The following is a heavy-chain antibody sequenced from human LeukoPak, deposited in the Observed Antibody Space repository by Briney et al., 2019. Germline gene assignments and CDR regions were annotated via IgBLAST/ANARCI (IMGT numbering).Heavy chain of an antibody. D-gene: IGHD3-22*01. CDR2: IYYSGST. CDR1: GGSISSSSYY. J-gene: IGHJ4*02. V-gene: IGHV4-39*07. CDR3: ARSYYYDSSGPFDY. Sequence: SETLSLTCTVSGGSISSSSYYWGWIRQPPGKGLEWIGSIYYSGSTYYNPSLKSRVTIPVDTSKNQFSLKLSSVTAADTAVYYCARSYYYDSSGPFDYWGQGTLVTVSS.